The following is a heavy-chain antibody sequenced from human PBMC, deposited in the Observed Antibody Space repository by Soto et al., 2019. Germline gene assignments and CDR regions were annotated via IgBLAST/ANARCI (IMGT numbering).Heavy chain of an antibody. CDR2: IYSSGIT. CDR1: GGSISSGGYY. J-gene: IGHJ4*02. D-gene: IGHD2-21*01. V-gene: IGHV4-31*03. Sequence: QVQLQESGPGLVKPSQTLSLTCTVSGGSISSGGYYWSWIRQHPGKGLEWIGFIYSSGITSYNPSLKSRLTISIDTSENQFSLKLSSVTAADTALYYCARGGGAETYYVDYWGQGTQVTVAS. CDR3: ARGGGAETYYVDY.